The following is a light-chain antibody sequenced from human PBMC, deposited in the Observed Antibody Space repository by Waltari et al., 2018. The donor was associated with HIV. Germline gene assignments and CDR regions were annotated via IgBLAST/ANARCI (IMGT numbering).Light chain of an antibody. CDR2: DVS. J-gene: IGLJ2*01. CDR1: NDDIGSYIY. CDR3: TSYTSLTTVV. Sequence: QSVLTQPAYVSGSPGQSITISCTGTNDDIGSYIYVSWYQQHPGKAPKLLMYDVSSRPSGVSDRFSGSKSGHTASLTISGIQTEDEAHYYCTSYTSLTTVVFGGGTKLTVL. V-gene: IGLV2-14*03.